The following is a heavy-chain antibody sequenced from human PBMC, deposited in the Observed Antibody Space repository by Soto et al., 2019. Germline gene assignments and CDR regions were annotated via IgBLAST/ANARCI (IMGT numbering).Heavy chain of an antibody. D-gene: IGHD2-8*01. CDR1: GFTVSNNY. CDR2: MYSGGGT. V-gene: IGHV3-66*01. Sequence: EVQLVESGGGLVQPGGSLRLSCVASGFTVSNNYTTWVRQAPGKGLEWVSHMYSGGGTYYTDSVKGRFTISRDSSTNTLYLQMDNVRAEDSAVYYCARDPGVNWAWGKGTTVTVSS. J-gene: IGHJ6*04. CDR3: ARDPGVNWA.